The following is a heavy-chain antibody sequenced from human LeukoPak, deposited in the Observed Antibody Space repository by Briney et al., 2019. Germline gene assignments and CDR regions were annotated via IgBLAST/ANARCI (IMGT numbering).Heavy chain of an antibody. CDR1: GGTFSSYA. D-gene: IGHD6-13*01. Sequence: GASVKVSCKASGGTFSSYAISWVRQAPGQGLEWMGGIIPIFGTANYAQKFQGRVTITADESTSTAYMELSSLRSEDTAVYYCARDRLRTSAAAGTCFDYWGQGTLVTVSS. CDR3: ARDRLRTSAAAGTCFDY. V-gene: IGHV1-69*13. CDR2: IIPIFGTA. J-gene: IGHJ4*02.